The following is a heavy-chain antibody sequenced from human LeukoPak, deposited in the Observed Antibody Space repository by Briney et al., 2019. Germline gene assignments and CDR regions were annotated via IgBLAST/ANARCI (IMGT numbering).Heavy chain of an antibody. D-gene: IGHD5-18*01. CDR3: AASRDTAMVTYDY. Sequence: SVKVSRKASGGTFSSYAISWVRQAPGQGLEWMGGIIPIFGTANYAQKFQGRVTITTDESTSTAYMELSSLRSEDTAVYYCAASRDTAMVTYDYWGQGTLVTVSS. CDR1: GGTFSSYA. V-gene: IGHV1-69*05. CDR2: IIPIFGTA. J-gene: IGHJ4*02.